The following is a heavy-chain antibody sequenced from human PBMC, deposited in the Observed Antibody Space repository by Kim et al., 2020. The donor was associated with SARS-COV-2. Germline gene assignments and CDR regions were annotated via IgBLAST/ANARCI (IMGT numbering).Heavy chain of an antibody. Sequence: GGSLRLSCAASGFTFSSYWMSWVRQAPGKGLEWVANIKQDGSEKYYVDSVKGRFTISRDNAKNSLYLQMNSLRAEDTAVDYCARAREVRGSNNRHFDYWGQGTLVTVSS. J-gene: IGHJ4*02. CDR2: IKQDGSEK. CDR3: ARAREVRGSNNRHFDY. D-gene: IGHD3-10*01. CDR1: GFTFSSYW. V-gene: IGHV3-7*03.